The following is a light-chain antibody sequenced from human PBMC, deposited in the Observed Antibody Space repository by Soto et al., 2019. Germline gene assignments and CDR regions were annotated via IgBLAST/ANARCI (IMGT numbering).Light chain of an antibody. CDR1: QNLNTW. J-gene: IGKJ5*01. V-gene: IGKV1-5*03. CDR3: QQYNSYSRIT. CDR2: KAS. Sequence: DIQMTQSPSTLSASVGDRVTITCRASQNLNTWLAWYQQTPGTAPKLLIYKASVLASGVPSRFSGSGSGTEFTLTITSPQPDDFATYYCQQYNSYSRITFGQGARLEVK.